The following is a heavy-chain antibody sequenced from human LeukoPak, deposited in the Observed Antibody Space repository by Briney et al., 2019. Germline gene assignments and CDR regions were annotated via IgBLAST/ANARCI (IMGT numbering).Heavy chain of an antibody. CDR2: IRYDGSNK. CDR1: GFTFSSYG. Sequence: GGSLRLSCAASGFTFSSYGMHWVRQAPGKGLEWVAFIRYDGSNKYYADSVKGRFTISRDNSKNTLYLQMNSLRAEDTAVYYCAKGPYDYVWGSYRTGIDYWGQGTLVTVSS. J-gene: IGHJ4*02. V-gene: IGHV3-30*02. D-gene: IGHD3-16*02. CDR3: AKGPYDYVWGSYRTGIDY.